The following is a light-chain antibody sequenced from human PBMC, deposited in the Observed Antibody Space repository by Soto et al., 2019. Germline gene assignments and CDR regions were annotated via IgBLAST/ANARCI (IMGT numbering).Light chain of an antibody. J-gene: IGLJ2*01. CDR2: TNN. CDR1: SSNIGSNT. V-gene: IGLV1-44*01. CDR3: AAWDDSLNGVV. Sequence: QSVLTQPPSASGTPGQRVTISCSGSSSNIGSNTVSWYQQLPGTAPKLLIYTNNQRPSGVPDRFSGSKSGTSASLANSGLQSEDETDYYCAAWDDSLNGVVFGGGTKLTVL.